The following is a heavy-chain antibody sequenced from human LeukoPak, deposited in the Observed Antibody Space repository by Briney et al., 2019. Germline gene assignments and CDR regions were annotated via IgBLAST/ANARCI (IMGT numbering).Heavy chain of an antibody. D-gene: IGHD2-21*01. CDR3: ARHPYLRDPFDY. V-gene: IGHV4-39*01. CDR2: VYYSGST. Sequence: SGTLSLTCTVSGGSIGSTSYYWGWIRQPPGKGLDWIGSVYYSGSTDYNPSLKSRVTISLDTSKNQFSLKLSSVTATDTAVYYCARHPYLRDPFDYWGQGSLVTVSS. CDR1: GGSIGSTSYY. J-gene: IGHJ4*02.